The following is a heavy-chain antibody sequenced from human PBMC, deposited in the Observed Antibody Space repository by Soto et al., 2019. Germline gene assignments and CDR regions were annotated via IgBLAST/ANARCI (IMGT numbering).Heavy chain of an antibody. V-gene: IGHV1-69*04. CDR1: GGTFSSYT. J-gene: IGHJ4*02. Sequence: GASVKVSCKASGGTFSSYTISWVRQAPGQGLEWMGRIIPILGIANYAQKFQGRVTITADKSTSTAYMELSSLRSEDTAVYYCAREGTIFGENYFDYWGQGTLVTVSS. D-gene: IGHD3-3*01. CDR3: AREGTIFGENYFDY. CDR2: IIPILGIA.